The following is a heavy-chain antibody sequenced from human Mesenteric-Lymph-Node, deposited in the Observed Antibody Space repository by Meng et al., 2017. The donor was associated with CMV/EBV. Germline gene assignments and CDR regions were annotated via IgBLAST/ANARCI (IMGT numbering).Heavy chain of an antibody. Sequence: LSLTCAASGFTFSSYSMNWVRQAPGKGLEWVSSISGLSGYVNYADSVKGRFTISRDNAKNSLFLQMNSLRVEDTAVYYCARDRLGRYYYGMDVWGQGTTVTSP. CDR2: ISGLSGYV. CDR1: GFTFSSYS. V-gene: IGHV3-21*06. CDR3: ARDRLGRYYYGMDV. D-gene: IGHD5/OR15-5a*01. J-gene: IGHJ6*02.